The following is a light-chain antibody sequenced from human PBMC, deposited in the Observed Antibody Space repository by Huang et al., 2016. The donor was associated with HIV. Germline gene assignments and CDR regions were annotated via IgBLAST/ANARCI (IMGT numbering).Light chain of an antibody. J-gene: IGKJ1*01. CDR1: QSVYGDY. CDR2: GAS. V-gene: IGKV3-20*01. CDR3: QQYGSSPT. Sequence: EVVLTQSPGNLSLSPGERGTLSCRASQSVYGDYLAWYQQKPGQAPRLLIYGASSRATGIPDRFSGSGSGTDFTLTISRLEPEDFAVYYCQQYGSSPTFDQGTKVEIK.